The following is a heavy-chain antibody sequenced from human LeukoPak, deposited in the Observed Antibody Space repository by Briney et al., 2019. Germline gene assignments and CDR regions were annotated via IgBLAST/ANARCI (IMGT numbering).Heavy chain of an antibody. V-gene: IGHV3-21*01. CDR2: ISSSSSYI. CDR3: ARGFGQSKMVGYFDY. J-gene: IGHJ4*02. Sequence: GGSLRLSCAASGFTFSSYSMNWVRQAPGKGLEWVSSISSSSSYIYYADSVKGRFTISRDNAKNSLYLQMNSLRAEDTAVYYCARGFGQSKMVGYFDYWGQGTLVTVSS. CDR1: GFTFSSYS. D-gene: IGHD3-10*01.